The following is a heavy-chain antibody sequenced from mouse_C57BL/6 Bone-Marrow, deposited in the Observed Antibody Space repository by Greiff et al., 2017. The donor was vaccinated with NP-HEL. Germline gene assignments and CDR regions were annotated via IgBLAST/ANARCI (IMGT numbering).Heavy chain of an antibody. CDR2: ISSGGSYT. CDR1: GFTFSSYG. J-gene: IGHJ3*01. CDR3: ARVDYYGSLFAY. V-gene: IGHV5-6*01. D-gene: IGHD1-1*01. Sequence: EVKLVESGGDLVKPGGSLKLSCAASGFTFSSYGMSWVRQTPDKRLEWVATISSGGSYTYYPDSVKGRFTISRDNAKNTLYLQMSSLKSEDTAMYYCARVDYYGSLFAYWGQGTLVTVSA.